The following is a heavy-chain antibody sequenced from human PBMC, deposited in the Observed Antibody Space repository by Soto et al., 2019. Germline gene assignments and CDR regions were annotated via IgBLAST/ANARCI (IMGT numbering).Heavy chain of an antibody. CDR3: ATEKISRSGLWRLRYYFDD. CDR1: GYTFTSYG. D-gene: IGHD6-19*01. J-gene: IGHJ4*02. CDR2: ISAYNGNT. V-gene: IGHV1-18*01. Sequence: ASVKVSCKASGYTFTSYGISWVRQAPGQGLEWMGWISAYNGNTNYAQKLQGRVTMTTDTSTSTAYMELRSLRSEDTAVYYCATEKISRSGLWRLRYYFDDWGQGTLVTVSS.